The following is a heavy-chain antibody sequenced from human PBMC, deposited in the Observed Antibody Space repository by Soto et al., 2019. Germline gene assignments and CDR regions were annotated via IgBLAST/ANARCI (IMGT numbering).Heavy chain of an antibody. Sequence: GESLKISCKGSEYSFTSYWIGWVRQMPGKGLEWMGIIYPGDSDTRYSPSFQGQATISAAKSISTAYLQWSSLKASDTAMYYCAREKYSNYGSYYYSYGMVVWGQGTTGTGSS. CDR2: IYPGDSDT. CDR3: AREKYSNYGSYYYSYGMVV. V-gene: IGHV5-51*01. CDR1: EYSFTSYW. D-gene: IGHD4-4*01. J-gene: IGHJ6*02.